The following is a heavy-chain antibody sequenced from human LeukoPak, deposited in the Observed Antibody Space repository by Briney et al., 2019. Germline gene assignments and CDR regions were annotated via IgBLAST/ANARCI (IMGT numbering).Heavy chain of an antibody. D-gene: IGHD6-19*01. Sequence: GVSVRLSCAASGFSFSSHWMSWVRQAPGKGLEWVANIEGDGSERNYLDSVKGRFTISRDNAKNSLHLEMNSLRGEDTAVYFCAGGSGWLTEYWGQGTVVTVSS. CDR2: IEGDGSER. CDR3: AGGSGWLTEY. J-gene: IGHJ4*02. CDR1: GFSFSSHW. V-gene: IGHV3-7*03.